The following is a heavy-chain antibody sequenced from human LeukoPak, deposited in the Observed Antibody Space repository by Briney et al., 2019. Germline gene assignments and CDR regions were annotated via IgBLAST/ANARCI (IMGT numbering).Heavy chain of an antibody. D-gene: IGHD1-26*01. CDR3: AKGRGWEASYYYYYMDV. CDR1: GFTFSIYG. CDR2: MANDAKTT. Sequence: GGSLRLSCAASGFTFSIYGMHWVRQAPGKGLEWVAVMANDAKTTYYADSVKGRFTISRDNSKNTLYLQMNSLRAEDTAVYYCAKGRGWEASYYYYYMDVWSKGTTVTISS. V-gene: IGHV3-30*18. J-gene: IGHJ6*03.